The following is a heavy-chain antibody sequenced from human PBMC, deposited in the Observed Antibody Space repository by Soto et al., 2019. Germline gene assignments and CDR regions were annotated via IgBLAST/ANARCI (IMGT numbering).Heavy chain of an antibody. CDR2: ISVSGGST. Sequence: PGGSLRLSCAASGFTFSSYAMSWFRQAPGKGLEWVSSISVSGGSTYYADSVKGRFTISRDNSKSTLFLHMNSLRAEATAVYYWAEAAGSDYYPVDYWGRGTLVTVAS. CDR1: GFTFSSYA. V-gene: IGHV3-23*01. D-gene: IGHD3-9*01. CDR3: AEAAGSDYYPVDY. J-gene: IGHJ4*02.